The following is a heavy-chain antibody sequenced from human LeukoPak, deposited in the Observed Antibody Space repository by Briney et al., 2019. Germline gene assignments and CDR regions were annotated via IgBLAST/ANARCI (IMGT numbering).Heavy chain of an antibody. V-gene: IGHV4-34*01. CDR3: ASGRVRGRGMDV. CDR2: INHSGST. Sequence: SETLSLTCAVYGGSFSGYYWSWTRQPPGKGLEWIGEINHSGSTNYNPSLKSRVTISVDTSKNQFSLKLSSVTAADTAVYYCASGRVRGRGMDVWGKGTTVTVSS. CDR1: GGSFSGYY. J-gene: IGHJ6*04. D-gene: IGHD3-10*01.